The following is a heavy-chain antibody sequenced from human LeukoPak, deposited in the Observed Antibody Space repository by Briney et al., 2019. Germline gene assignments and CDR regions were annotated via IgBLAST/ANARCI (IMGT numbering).Heavy chain of an antibody. V-gene: IGHV4-59*01. D-gene: IGHD1-1*01. CDR3: ARVMVWNDGLDYYYGMDV. J-gene: IGHJ6*02. CDR2: IYDSGST. Sequence: NPSETLSLTCTVSGGSISSYYWSWIRQPPGKGLEWIAYIYDSGSTNYNPSLKSRVTISVDTSKNQFSLKLSSVTAADTAVYYCARVMVWNDGLDYYYGMDVWGQGTTVTVSS. CDR1: GGSISSYY.